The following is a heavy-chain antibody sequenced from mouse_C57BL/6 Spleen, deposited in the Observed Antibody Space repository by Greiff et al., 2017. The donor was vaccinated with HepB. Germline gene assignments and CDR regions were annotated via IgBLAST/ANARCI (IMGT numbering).Heavy chain of an antibody. CDR1: GYTFTSYW. CDR3: ASPPANWDVAWFAY. D-gene: IGHD4-1*01. CDR2: IDPNSGGT. V-gene: IGHV1-72*01. J-gene: IGHJ3*01. Sequence: VQLQQSGAELVKPGASVKLSCKASGYTFTSYWMHWVKQRPGRGLEWIGRIDPNSGGTKYNEKFKSKATLTVDKPSSTAYMQLSSLTSEDSAVYYCASPPANWDVAWFAYWGQGTLVTVSA.